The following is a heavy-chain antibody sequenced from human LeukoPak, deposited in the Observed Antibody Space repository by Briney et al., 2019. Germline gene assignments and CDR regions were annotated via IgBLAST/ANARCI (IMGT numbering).Heavy chain of an antibody. CDR2: IIPIFGTA. D-gene: IGHD3-9*01. CDR1: GGTFSSYA. J-gene: IGHJ4*02. CDR3: ARVTSDDILTGSLYY. V-gene: IGHV1-69*06. Sequence: GASVKVSCKASGGTFSSYAISWVRQAPGQGLEWMGGIIPIFGTANYAQKFQGRVTITADKSTSTAYMELSSLRSEDTAVYHCARVTSDDILTGSLYYWGQGTLVTVSS.